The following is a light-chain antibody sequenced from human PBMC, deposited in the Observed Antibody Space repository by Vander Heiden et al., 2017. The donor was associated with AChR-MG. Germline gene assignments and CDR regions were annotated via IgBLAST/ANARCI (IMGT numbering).Light chain of an antibody. CDR2: SNN. V-gene: IGLV1-44*01. CDR1: SSNIGSNT. Sequence: QSVLTQPPSASGTPGQSATISCSGSSSNIGSNTVNWYQQLPGTAPKLLLYSNNQRPSGVPDRFSGSKSGTSASLAISGLQSEDEADYYCAAWDDSLNGPVFGGGTKLTVL. J-gene: IGLJ3*02. CDR3: AAWDDSLNGPV.